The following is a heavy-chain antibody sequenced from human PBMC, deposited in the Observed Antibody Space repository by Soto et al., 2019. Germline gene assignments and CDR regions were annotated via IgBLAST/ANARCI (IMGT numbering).Heavy chain of an antibody. Sequence: EVQLLESGGGLVQPGGSLRLSCAASGFTFSNYAMSWVRQAPGKGLEWASGLGGSGGDTFYADSVKGRFTISRDNSKNTLYLERNSLRVEDTALYSCAKEVDRRFDFAFWGQGTLVTVSS. CDR3: AKEVDRRFDFAF. CDR1: GFTFSNYA. V-gene: IGHV3-23*01. CDR2: LGGSGGDT. J-gene: IGHJ4*02. D-gene: IGHD2-15*01.